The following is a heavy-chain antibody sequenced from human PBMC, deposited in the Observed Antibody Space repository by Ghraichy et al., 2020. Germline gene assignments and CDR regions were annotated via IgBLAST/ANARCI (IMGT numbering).Heavy chain of an antibody. J-gene: IGHJ5*02. CDR2: ISGDGGST. V-gene: IGHV3-43*02. CDR3: AKDIGSSYYDFWSGYPPKGDWFDP. D-gene: IGHD3-3*01. CDR1: GFTFDDYA. Sequence: TCAASGFTFDDYAMHWVRQAPGKGLEWVSLISGDGGSTYYADSVKGRFTISRDNSKNSLYLQMNSLRTEDTALYYCAKDIGSSYYDFWSGYPPKGDWFDPWGQGTLVTVSP.